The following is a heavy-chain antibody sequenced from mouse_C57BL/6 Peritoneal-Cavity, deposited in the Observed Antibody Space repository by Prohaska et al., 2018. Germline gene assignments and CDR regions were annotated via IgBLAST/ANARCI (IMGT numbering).Heavy chain of an antibody. CDR2: IFPVSGTT. CDR3: ARDGPIGY. D-gene: IGHD1-1*01. J-gene: IGHJ3*01. V-gene: IGHV1-75*01. CDR1: GYTFTDYY. Sequence: QVPLQPSGPELLHPGASVMISCNASGYTFTDYYIDWVKHRPGQGLEWIGWIFPVSGTTYYNEKLKGNATLTVDKSYSTAYMLLSSLTSEDAAVYSCARDGPIGYWGQGTRVTVDA.